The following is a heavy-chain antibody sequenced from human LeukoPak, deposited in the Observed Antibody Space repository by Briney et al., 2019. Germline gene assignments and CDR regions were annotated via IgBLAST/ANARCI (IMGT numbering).Heavy chain of an antibody. CDR3: TRDESSRDDSGAYHY. CDR1: SSSVTSHY. J-gene: IGHJ4*02. V-gene: IGHV4-4*07. D-gene: IGHD3-22*01. CDR2: VHFSGST. Sequence: PSETLSLTCVVSSSSVTSHYWDWIRQPAGKGLEWVGRVHFSGSTNYNPSLRSRVAISLDKSKNELSLTLRSVSAADTAVYYCTRDESSRDDSGAYHYWGRGVLVTVSS.